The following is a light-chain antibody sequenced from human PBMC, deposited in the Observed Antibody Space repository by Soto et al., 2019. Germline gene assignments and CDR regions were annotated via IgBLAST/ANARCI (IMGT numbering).Light chain of an antibody. CDR2: AAS. CDR1: QSVSSN. V-gene: IGKV3-15*01. Sequence: EIVMWQSLGTLSVFPGERATLSCRASQSVSSNLAWYQQKPGQAPRLLIYAASTRATGIPARFSGSGSGTEFTLTISSLQSEDFAVYYCQQYNNWPVFGQGTKVDVK. J-gene: IGKJ1*01. CDR3: QQYNNWPV.